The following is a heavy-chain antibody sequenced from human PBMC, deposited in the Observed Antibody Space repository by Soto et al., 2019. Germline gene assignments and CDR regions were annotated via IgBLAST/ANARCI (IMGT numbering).Heavy chain of an antibody. CDR2: IRSKANSYAT. V-gene: IGHV3-73*01. Sequence: GGSLRLSCAASGFTFSGSAMHWVRQASGKGLEWVGRIRSKANSYATAYAASVKGRFTISRDDSKNTAYLQMNSLKTEDTAVYYCTRPLLPGIAVADYWGQGTLVTVSS. CDR3: TRPLLPGIAVADY. D-gene: IGHD6-19*01. J-gene: IGHJ4*02. CDR1: GFTFSGSA.